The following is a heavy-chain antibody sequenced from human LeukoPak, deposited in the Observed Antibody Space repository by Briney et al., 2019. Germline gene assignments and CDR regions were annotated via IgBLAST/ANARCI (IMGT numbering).Heavy chain of an antibody. Sequence: GGSLRLSCAASGFTFSDYNMSWVRQAPGKGLEWVANIKQDGSEKYYVDSVKGRFTISRDNAKNSLYLQMNSLRAEDTAVYYCARGSYGSGSYYLLRYYYYYMDVWGKGTTVTVSS. J-gene: IGHJ6*03. V-gene: IGHV3-7*01. D-gene: IGHD3-10*01. CDR2: IKQDGSEK. CDR1: GFTFSDYN. CDR3: ARGSYGSGSYYLLRYYYYYMDV.